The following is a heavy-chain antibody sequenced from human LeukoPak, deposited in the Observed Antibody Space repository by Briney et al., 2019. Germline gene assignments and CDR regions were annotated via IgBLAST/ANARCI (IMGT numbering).Heavy chain of an antibody. CDR1: GFTFSRYT. CDR2: ISRSGPT. V-gene: IGHV3-23*01. CDR3: AKGESFAFAT. J-gene: IGHJ3*02. D-gene: IGHD2-21*01. Sequence: QSGGSLRLSCAASGFTFSRYTMNWVRQAPGKGLEWVSGISRSGPTYYRDSVRGRFTISRDNSKNTLYLQMNSLRTEDTAVYYCAKGESFAFATWGQGTMVTVSS.